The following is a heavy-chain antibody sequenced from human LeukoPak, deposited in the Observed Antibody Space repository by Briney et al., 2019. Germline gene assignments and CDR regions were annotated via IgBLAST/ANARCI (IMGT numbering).Heavy chain of an antibody. J-gene: IGHJ6*03. CDR3: ARGRYMDV. CDR1: GYILTDYE. CDR2: MNPKSGDT. Sequence: ASVKVSCKASGYILTDYEINWVRQATGQGLEWMGWMNPKSGDTGYEQKFQGRVTITRDSSISTVYMELSSLRFEDTALYYCARGRYMDVWGKGTTVTVSS. V-gene: IGHV1-8*03.